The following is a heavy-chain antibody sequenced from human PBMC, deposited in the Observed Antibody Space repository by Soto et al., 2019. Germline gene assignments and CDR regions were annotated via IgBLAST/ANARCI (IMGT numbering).Heavy chain of an antibody. J-gene: IGHJ4*02. CDR2: MHANTGLT. CDR3: ARYIFGQGFIS. CDR1: GSTFSTLD. D-gene: IGHD3-10*01. Sequence: QVQLVQSGAEVKKPGASVKVSCKASGSTFSTLDLNWVRQAPGQGLDWMGWMHANTGLTGHAQKFQGRLSMTRDTSISTAYTELSSLRADDTAVYYCARYIFGQGFISWGQGTLVTVSS. V-gene: IGHV1-8*01.